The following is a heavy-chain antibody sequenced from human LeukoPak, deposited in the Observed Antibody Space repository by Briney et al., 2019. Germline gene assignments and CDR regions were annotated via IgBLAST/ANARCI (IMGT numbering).Heavy chain of an antibody. Sequence: SGGSLRLSCAASGFTFSNYWMSWVRQTPGKGLEGVANIKEDGSDKYYVDPLKGRFTISRDNAKNSLYLQMNSLRAEDTAVYYCAKDRTRQAYWGPGTLVTVSS. CDR2: IKEDGSDK. V-gene: IGHV3-7*03. CDR3: AKDRTRQAY. J-gene: IGHJ4*02. D-gene: IGHD3-3*01. CDR1: GFTFSNYW.